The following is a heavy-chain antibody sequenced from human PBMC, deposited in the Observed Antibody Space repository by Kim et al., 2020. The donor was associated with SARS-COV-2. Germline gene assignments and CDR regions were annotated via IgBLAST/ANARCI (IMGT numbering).Heavy chain of an antibody. CDR3: ARSPTLWERWLVGDWFDP. D-gene: IGHD6-19*01. J-gene: IGHJ5*02. CDR2: INPNSGGT. Sequence: SVKVSCKASGYTFTGYYMHWVRQAPGQGLEWMGWINPNSGGTNYAQKFQGRVTMTRDTSISTAYMELSRLRSDDTAVYYCARSPTLWERWLVGDWFDPWGQGTLVTVSS. V-gene: IGHV1-2*02. CDR1: GYTFTGYY.